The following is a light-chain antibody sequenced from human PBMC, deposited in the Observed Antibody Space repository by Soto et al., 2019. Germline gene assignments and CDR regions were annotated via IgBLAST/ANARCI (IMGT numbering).Light chain of an antibody. Sequence: SYELTQPLSVSVALGQTARITCGGDNIGSKNVHWYQQKPGQAPVLVIYRVSNRPSGIPERFSGSNSGNTATLTISRAQAGDEAHYYCQVWDSSTVVFGGGTKVTVL. CDR1: NIGSKN. V-gene: IGLV3-9*01. CDR3: QVWDSSTVV. CDR2: RVS. J-gene: IGLJ2*01.